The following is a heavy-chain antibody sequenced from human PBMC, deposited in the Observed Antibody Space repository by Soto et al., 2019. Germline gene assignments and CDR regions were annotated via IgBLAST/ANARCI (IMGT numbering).Heavy chain of an antibody. D-gene: IGHD3-22*01. V-gene: IGHV3-30-3*01. J-gene: IGHJ4*02. CDR2: ISYDGSNK. CDR1: GCTFGSYA. CDR3: ARDYRYYYDSSAYPHY. Sequence: SLRLSCAASGCTFGSYAMHWVRQAPGKGLEWVAVISYDGSNKYYADSVKGRFTISRDNSKNTLYLQMNSLRAEDTAVYYCARDYRYYYDSSAYPHYWGQGTLVTVSS.